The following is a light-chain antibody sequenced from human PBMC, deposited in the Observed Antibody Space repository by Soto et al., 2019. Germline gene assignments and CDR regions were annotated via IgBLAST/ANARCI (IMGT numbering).Light chain of an antibody. CDR1: ISDLGGYKP. J-gene: IGLJ3*02. V-gene: IGLV2-14*01. CDR2: EIN. Sequence: QSALTQPASVSGSPGQSITVSCTGVISDLGGYKPVSWYRQRPGKAPQLILYEINKRPSGVSDRFSGSVSGNTASLTISGLQAEDEADYYCSSYKSSATVFGGGTKVTVL. CDR3: SSYKSSATV.